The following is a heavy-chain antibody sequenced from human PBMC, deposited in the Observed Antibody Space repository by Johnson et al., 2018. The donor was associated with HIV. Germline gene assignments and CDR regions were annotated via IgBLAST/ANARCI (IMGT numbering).Heavy chain of an antibody. CDR2: ISYDGSNK. CDR3: AKAFCPGCDAFDI. V-gene: IGHV3-33*05. Sequence: QEKLVESGGGVVQPGRSLRLSCAASGFTFSSYGMHWVRQAPGKGLEWVAVISYDGSNKYYADSVKGRFTISRDNSKNTLYLQMNSLRAEDTAVYYCAKAFCPGCDAFDIWGQGTMVTVSS. J-gene: IGHJ3*02. CDR1: GFTFSSYG. D-gene: IGHD3-3*02.